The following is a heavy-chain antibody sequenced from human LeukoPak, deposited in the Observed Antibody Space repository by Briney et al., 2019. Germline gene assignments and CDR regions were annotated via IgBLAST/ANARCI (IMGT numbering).Heavy chain of an antibody. J-gene: IGHJ3*01. D-gene: IGHD1-1*01. CDR1: GFTFTSYW. CDR3: VRYGRRANDQPFDV. Sequence: GGSLRLSCAASGFTFTSYWMTWVRQAPGKGLEWVASIDEDGSETNYVDSVTGRLTVSRDHAKNSLFLQMNSLRAEDTAVYYCVRYGRRANDQPFDVWGQGTMVTVSS. CDR2: IDEDGSET. V-gene: IGHV3-7*01.